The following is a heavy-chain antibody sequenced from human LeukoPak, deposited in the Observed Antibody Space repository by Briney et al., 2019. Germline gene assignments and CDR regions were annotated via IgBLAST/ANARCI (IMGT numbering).Heavy chain of an antibody. CDR3: ARVFYDSSGYFDY. J-gene: IGHJ4*02. CDR1: GFTFSSYS. D-gene: IGHD3-22*01. Sequence: GGSLRLSCAASGFTFSSYSMNWVRQAPGEGLEWVSSISSSSSYIYYADSVKGRFTISRDNAKNSLCLQMNSLRAEDTAVYYCARVFYDSSGYFDYWGQGTLVTVSS. V-gene: IGHV3-21*01. CDR2: ISSSSSYI.